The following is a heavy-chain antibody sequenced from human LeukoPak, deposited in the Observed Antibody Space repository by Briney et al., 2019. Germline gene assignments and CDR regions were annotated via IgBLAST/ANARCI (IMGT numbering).Heavy chain of an antibody. V-gene: IGHV4-59*01. Sequence: SGTLSLTCTVSGGSISSYYWSWIRQPPGKGLEWIGYIYYSGSTNYNPSLKSRVTISVDTSKNQFSLKLSSVTAADTAVYYCARGLYYDFWSGSPQYYFDYWGQGTLVTVSS. CDR2: IYYSGST. J-gene: IGHJ4*02. CDR3: ARGLYYDFWSGSPQYYFDY. CDR1: GGSISSYY. D-gene: IGHD3-3*01.